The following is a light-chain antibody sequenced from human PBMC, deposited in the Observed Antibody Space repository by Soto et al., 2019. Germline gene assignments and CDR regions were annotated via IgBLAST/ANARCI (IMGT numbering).Light chain of an antibody. CDR3: HQYNSWPET. CDR1: QSVRSS. CDR2: DAS. J-gene: IGKJ1*01. Sequence: TVLRQSLGTLSXXPGEXATLXXWASQSVRSSLAWYQQKPGQAPRLFIYDASTRATGIPARFSGSGSGTEFTLTISSLQSQDFAVYYCHQYNSWPETFGQGTAVDIK. V-gene: IGKV3-15*01.